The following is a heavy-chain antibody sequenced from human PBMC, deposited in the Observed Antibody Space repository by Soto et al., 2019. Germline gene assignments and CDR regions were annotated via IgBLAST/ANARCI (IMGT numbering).Heavy chain of an antibody. CDR2: ISAYNGNT. Sequence: ASVKVSCKASGYTFTSYGISWVRQAPGQGLEWMGWISAYNGNTNYAQKLQGRVTMTTDTSTSTAYMELRSLRSDDTAVYYCARVSSSSSEYYYYGMDVWGQGTTVTVSS. CDR3: ARVSSSSSEYYYYGMDV. J-gene: IGHJ6*02. D-gene: IGHD6-6*01. CDR1: GYTFTSYG. V-gene: IGHV1-18*01.